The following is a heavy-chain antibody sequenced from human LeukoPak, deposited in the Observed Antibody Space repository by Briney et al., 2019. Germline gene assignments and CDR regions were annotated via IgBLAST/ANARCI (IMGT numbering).Heavy chain of an antibody. CDR3: ARDRGDYDSSGYFHYFDY. D-gene: IGHD3-22*01. Sequence: PGGSLRLSCAASGFSFSTYSMNWLRQAPGKGLEWVSYISGSGSTIYYPDSVKGRFTISRDNAKNSLYLQMNSLRAEDTAVYYCARDRGDYDSSGYFHYFDYWGQGTLVTVSS. CDR1: GFSFSTYS. J-gene: IGHJ4*02. V-gene: IGHV3-48*04. CDR2: ISGSGSTI.